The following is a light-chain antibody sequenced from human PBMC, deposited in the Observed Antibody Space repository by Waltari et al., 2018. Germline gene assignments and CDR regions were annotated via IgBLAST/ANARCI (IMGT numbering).Light chain of an antibody. Sequence: QSVLTQPAPVSGSPGLSFTIPCTSTSGDVVIYTPGSSYQQPQGKAPKRMIYEFINRPSGVSNRFSGSKSRNTASLTISALQAEDEADYYCCSYAGSSTPWVFGGGTKLTVL. CDR1: SGDVVIYTP. CDR3: CSYAGSSTPWV. CDR2: EFI. V-gene: IGLV2-23*02. J-gene: IGLJ3*02.